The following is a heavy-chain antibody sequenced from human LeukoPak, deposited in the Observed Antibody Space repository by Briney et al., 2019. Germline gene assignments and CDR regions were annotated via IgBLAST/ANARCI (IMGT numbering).Heavy chain of an antibody. V-gene: IGHV1-2*02. D-gene: IGHD3-9*01. CDR3: ARGARYFDWLGAFDI. J-gene: IGHJ3*02. CDR2: INPNSGGT. Sequence: ASVKVSCKASGYTFTDYYMHWVRQAPGQGLEWMGWINPNSGGTNYAQKFQGRVTMTRDTSISTAYMELSRLRSDDTAVYYCARGARYFDWLGAFDIWGQGTMVTVSS. CDR1: GYTFTDYY.